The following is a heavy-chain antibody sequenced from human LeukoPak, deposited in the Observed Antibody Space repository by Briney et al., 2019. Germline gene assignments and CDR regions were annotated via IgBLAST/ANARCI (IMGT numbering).Heavy chain of an antibody. CDR1: GFTFDDYS. J-gene: IGHJ6*02. V-gene: IGHV3-9*01. CDR2: ISWHSRSI. CDR3: TKDLSSQWFTDIRHYGMNV. Sequence: GGSLRLSCAASGFTFDDYSMHWVRQAPGKGLEWVVGISWHSRSIGYADSVKGRFTISRDNAKNSVSLQMNSLRTEDTALYYCTKDLSSQWFTDIRHYGMNVWGQGTTVAVSS. D-gene: IGHD3-22*01.